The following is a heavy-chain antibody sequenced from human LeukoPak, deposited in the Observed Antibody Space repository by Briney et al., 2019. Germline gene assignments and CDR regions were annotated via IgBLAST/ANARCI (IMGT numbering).Heavy chain of an antibody. CDR3: ARFRWGITMVRGAKAGTLQRFDY. CDR2: IYTSGST. CDR1: GGSISSGSYY. J-gene: IGHJ4*02. D-gene: IGHD3-10*01. Sequence: SETLSLTCTVSGGSISSGSYYWSWIRQPAGKGLEWIGRIYTSGSTNYNPSLKSRVTISVDTSKNQFSLKLSSVTAADTAVYYCARFRWGITMVRGAKAGTLQRFDYWGQGTLVTVSS. V-gene: IGHV4-61*02.